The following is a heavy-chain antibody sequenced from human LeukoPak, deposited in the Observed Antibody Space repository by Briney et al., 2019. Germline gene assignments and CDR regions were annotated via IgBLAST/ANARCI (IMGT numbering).Heavy chain of an antibody. D-gene: IGHD3-3*01. V-gene: IGHV1-2*02. J-gene: IGHJ6*03. CDR2: INPNSGGT. CDR1: GYTFTGYY. Sequence: ASVKVSCTASGYTFTGYYMHWVRQAPGQGLEWMGSINPNSGGTNYAQKFQGRVTMTRDTSISTAYMELSRLRSDDTAVYYCARDLRFLEWNYYMDVWGKGTTVTVSS. CDR3: ARDLRFLEWNYYMDV.